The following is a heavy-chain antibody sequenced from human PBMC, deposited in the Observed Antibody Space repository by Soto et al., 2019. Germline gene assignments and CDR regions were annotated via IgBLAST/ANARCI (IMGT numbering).Heavy chain of an antibody. CDR3: ARGGVSTCTFDY. CDR1: GYNFAGYW. Sequence: GESLKISCKGSGYNFAGYWIAWVRQMPGKGLELMGTIYPSDSDTRYRPSFQGQVTISADKSISSAYLQWSSLRASDTAMYYCARGGVSTCTFDYWGQGTPVTVSS. D-gene: IGHD3-3*01. J-gene: IGHJ4*02. CDR2: IYPSDSDT. V-gene: IGHV5-51*01.